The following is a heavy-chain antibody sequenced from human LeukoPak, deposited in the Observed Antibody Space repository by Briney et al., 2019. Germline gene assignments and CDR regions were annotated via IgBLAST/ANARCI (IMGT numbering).Heavy chain of an antibody. CDR3: ARDPLDIVVVPAAMWASWFDP. D-gene: IGHD2-2*03. CDR2: ISAYNGNT. V-gene: IGHV1-18*01. CDR1: GYTFTSYG. Sequence: GASVKVSCKASGYTFTSYGISWVRQAPGQGLEWMGWISAYNGNTNYAQKLQGRVTMTTDTSTSTAYMELRSLRSDDTAVYHCARDPLDIVVVPAAMWASWFDPWGQGTLVTVSS. J-gene: IGHJ5*02.